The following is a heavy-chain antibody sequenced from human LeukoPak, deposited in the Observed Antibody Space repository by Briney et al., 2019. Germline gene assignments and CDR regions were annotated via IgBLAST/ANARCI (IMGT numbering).Heavy chain of an antibody. CDR3: ARAVGAARHFYYYYYMDV. V-gene: IGHV1-69*05. CDR2: IIPIFGTA. D-gene: IGHD6-6*01. Sequence: SVKVSYKASGGTFSSYAISWVRQAPGQGLEWMGGIIPIFGTANYAQKFQGRVTITTDESTSTAYMELSSLRSEDTAVYYCARAVGAARHFYYYYYMDVWGKGTTVTVSS. J-gene: IGHJ6*03. CDR1: GGTFSSYA.